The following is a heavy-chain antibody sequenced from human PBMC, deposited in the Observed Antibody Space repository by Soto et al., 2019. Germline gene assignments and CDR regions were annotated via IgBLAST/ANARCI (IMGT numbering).Heavy chain of an antibody. V-gene: IGHV4-30-2*01. D-gene: IGHD3-16*02. CDR2: IYHSGST. CDR1: GGSISSGGYS. Sequence: SETLSLTCAVSGGSISSGGYSWSWIRQPPGKGLEWIGYIYHSGSTYYNPSLKSRVTISVDRSKNQFSLKLSSVTAADTAVYYCASIARKYYFDSWGQGTLVTVSS. CDR3: ASIARKYYFDS. J-gene: IGHJ4*02.